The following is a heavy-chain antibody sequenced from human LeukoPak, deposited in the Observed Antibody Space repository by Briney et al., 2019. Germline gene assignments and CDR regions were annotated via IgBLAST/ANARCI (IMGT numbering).Heavy chain of an antibody. CDR2: IWYDGSNK. CDR3: ARERVVVAATVYYYYGMDV. J-gene: IGHJ6*02. D-gene: IGHD2-15*01. CDR1: GFTFSSYG. V-gene: IGHV3-33*01. Sequence: LPGRSLRLSCAASGFTFSSYGMHWVRQAPGKGLEWVAVIWYDGSNKYYADSVKGRFTISRDNSKNTLYLQMNSLRAEDTAVYYCARERVVVAATVYYYYGMDVWAKGPRSPSP.